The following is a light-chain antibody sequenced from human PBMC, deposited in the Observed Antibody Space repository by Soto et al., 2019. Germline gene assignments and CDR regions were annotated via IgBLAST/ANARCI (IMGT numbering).Light chain of an antibody. CDR1: QSISSW. CDR3: QQYNRFSPT. V-gene: IGKV1-5*03. J-gene: IGKJ1*01. CDR2: KAS. Sequence: DIQMTQSPSTLSASVGDRVTITCRASQSISSWLAWYQQKPGKAPNLLIYKASSLESGVPSRFSGSGSGTEFTLTISSLQPDDFATYYCQQYNRFSPTFGQGTKVEIK.